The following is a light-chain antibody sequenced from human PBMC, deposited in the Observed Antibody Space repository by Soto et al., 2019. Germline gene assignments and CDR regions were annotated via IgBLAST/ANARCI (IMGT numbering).Light chain of an antibody. J-gene: IGKJ2*01. CDR2: EAS. V-gene: IGKV1-5*03. CDR1: QTVYSW. CDR3: QQYSSYSPYT. Sequence: DIQMTQSPSTLSASIGDRITITCRASQTVYSWLAWYQQKPVTAPRLLIYEASTLHSGVPSRFSGSGSGTEFSLVISRLQPDDFATYYCQQYSSYSPYTFGQGTKVDIK.